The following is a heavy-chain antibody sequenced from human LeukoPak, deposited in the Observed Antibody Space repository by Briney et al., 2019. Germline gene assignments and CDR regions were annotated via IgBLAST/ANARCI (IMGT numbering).Heavy chain of an antibody. J-gene: IGHJ6*03. V-gene: IGHV3-23*01. CDR2: ISGSGGST. CDR3: AKCILTGYYKGYMDV. Sequence: GGTLRLSCAASGFTFSSFGMSWVRQAPGKGLDWVSAISGSGGSTYHADSVKGRFTISRDNSKNTLYLQMNSLRAEDTAVYYCAKCILTGYYKGYMDVWGKGTTVTISS. CDR1: GFTFSSFG. D-gene: IGHD3-9*01.